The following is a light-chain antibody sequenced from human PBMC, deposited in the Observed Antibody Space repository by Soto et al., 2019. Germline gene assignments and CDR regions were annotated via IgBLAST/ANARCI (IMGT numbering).Light chain of an antibody. Sequence: QSALTQPRSVSGSPGQSITISCTRSSTDFENYNLVSWYQHCPDKAPKLIIYEGTKRPSEISDRFSGSESDTTASLIISGLQPEDEADYYCSSYAGSSARVVFGGGTKVTVL. CDR1: STDFENYNL. CDR3: SSYAGSSARVV. CDR2: EGT. V-gene: IGLV2-23*01. J-gene: IGLJ2*01.